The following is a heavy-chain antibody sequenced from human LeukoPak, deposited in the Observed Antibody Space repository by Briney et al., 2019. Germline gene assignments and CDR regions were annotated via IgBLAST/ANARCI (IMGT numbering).Heavy chain of an antibody. D-gene: IGHD3-22*01. CDR3: ARHFYDRDFDY. Sequence: SETLSLTCTVSGGSISSYYWSWIRQPPGKGLEWIGYIYYSGSTNYNPSLKSRVTISLDTSKNQFSLKLSSVTAADTAVYHCARHFYDRDFDYWGQGSLVTVSS. V-gene: IGHV4-59*01. CDR1: GGSISSYY. J-gene: IGHJ4*02. CDR2: IYYSGST.